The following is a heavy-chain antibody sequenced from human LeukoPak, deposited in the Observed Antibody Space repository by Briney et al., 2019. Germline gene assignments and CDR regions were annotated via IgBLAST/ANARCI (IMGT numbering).Heavy chain of an antibody. CDR3: ARDRCSGWYLCGFDI. D-gene: IGHD6-19*01. CDR1: GFTFDDYG. V-gene: IGHV3-20*04. CDR2: INWNGGST. J-gene: IGHJ3*02. Sequence: GGSLRLSCAASGFTFDDYGMSWVRQAPGKGLEWVSGINWNGGSTGYADSVKGRFTISRDNAKNSLYLQMNSLRAEDTAVYYCARDRCSGWYLCGFDIWGQGTVVTVSS.